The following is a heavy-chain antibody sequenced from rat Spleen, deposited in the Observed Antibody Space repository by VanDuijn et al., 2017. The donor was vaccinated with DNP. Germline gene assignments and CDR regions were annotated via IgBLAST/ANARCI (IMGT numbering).Heavy chain of an antibody. J-gene: IGHJ2*01. V-gene: IGHV3-1*01. Sequence: EVQLQESGPGLVKPSQSLSLTCSVTGYSITSHYWGWIRKFPGNKMAWIGHISYSGRTTYNPSLKSRISITRDTSKNQFFLQLSSVTTEDTATYYCARWNIGTSTLDYWGQGVMVTVSS. CDR2: ISYSGRT. CDR1: GYSITSHY. D-gene: IGHD1-5*01. CDR3: ARWNIGTSTLDY.